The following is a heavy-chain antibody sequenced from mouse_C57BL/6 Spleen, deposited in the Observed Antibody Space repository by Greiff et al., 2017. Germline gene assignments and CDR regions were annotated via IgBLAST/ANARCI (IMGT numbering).Heavy chain of an antibody. CDR2: ISSGGSYT. V-gene: IGHV5-6*02. CDR3: ARRSDYDAMDY. CDR1: GFTFSSYG. D-gene: IGHD2-13*01. J-gene: IGHJ4*01. Sequence: EVKLMESGGDLVKPGGSLKLSCAASGFTFSSYGMSWVRQTPDKRLEWVATISSGGSYTYYPDSVKGRFTISRDNAKNTLYLQMSSLQSEDTAMYYCARRSDYDAMDYWGQGTSVTVSS.